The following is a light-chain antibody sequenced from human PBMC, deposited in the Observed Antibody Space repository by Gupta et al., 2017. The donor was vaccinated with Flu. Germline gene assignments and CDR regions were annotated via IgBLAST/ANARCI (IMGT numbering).Light chain of an antibody. CDR1: SSNIGSNT. Sequence: QSVLTQPPSASGRPGQRVTVPCSGSSSNIGSNTVNWYQQPPGTAPKLLIYSNKQRPSGVPDRFSGSKSGTSASRAISGLQSEDEADYYCAAWDDSLNGHVVFGGGTKLTVL. CDR3: AAWDDSLNGHVV. CDR2: SNK. J-gene: IGLJ2*01. V-gene: IGLV1-44*01.